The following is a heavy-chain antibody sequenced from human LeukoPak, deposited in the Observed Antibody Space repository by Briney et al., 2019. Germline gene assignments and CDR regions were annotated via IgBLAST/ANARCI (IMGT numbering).Heavy chain of an antibody. Sequence: SETLSLTCTVSGGSISSGSYYWSWIRQPAGKGLEWIGRIYTSGSTNYNPSLKSRVTISVYTSKNQFSLKLSSVTAADTAVYYCAREGSGYYYSDYWGQGTLVTVSS. CDR1: GGSISSGSYY. CDR2: IYTSGST. CDR3: AREGSGYYYSDY. V-gene: IGHV4-61*02. J-gene: IGHJ4*02. D-gene: IGHD3-22*01.